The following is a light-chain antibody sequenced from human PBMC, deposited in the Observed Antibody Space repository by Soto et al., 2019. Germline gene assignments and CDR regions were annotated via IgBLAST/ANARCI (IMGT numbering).Light chain of an antibody. CDR1: QSISSW. V-gene: IGKV1-5*03. J-gene: IGKJ1*01. CDR3: QQYNSYLRT. Sequence: DIQMTHSPSTLSASVLYRVTITCLASQSISSWLAWYQQKPGKAPKLLIYKASSLESGVPSRFSGSGSGTEFTLTISSLQPDDFATYYCQQYNSYLRTFGQGTKVDIK. CDR2: KAS.